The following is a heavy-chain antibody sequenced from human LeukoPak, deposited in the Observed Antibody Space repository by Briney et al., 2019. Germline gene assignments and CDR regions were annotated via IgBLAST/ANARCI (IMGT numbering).Heavy chain of an antibody. V-gene: IGHV3-48*03. CDR3: AELGITMIGGV. CDR1: GFTFNNYE. D-gene: IGHD3-10*02. CDR2: ISSSGATI. J-gene: IGHJ6*04. Sequence: GGSLRLSCVASGFTFNNYEMNWVRQAPGKGLEGVSYISSSGATIYYADAVKGRFTISRDNAKNSLYLQMNSLRAEDTAVYYCAELGITMIGGVWGKGTTVTISS.